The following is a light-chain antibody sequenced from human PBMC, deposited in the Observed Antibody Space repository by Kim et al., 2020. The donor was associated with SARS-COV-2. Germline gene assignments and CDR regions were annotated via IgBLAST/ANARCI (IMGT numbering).Light chain of an antibody. CDR3: SSYATSRSYV. V-gene: IGLV2-14*03. CDR1: SSDVGTYNY. CDR2: EVN. Sequence: LTQPTSVSGSPGQSITISCTGTSSDVGTYNYVSWYQQYLGKAPKLMIYEVNKRPSGVSNRFSGSKSGNTASLTISGLQAEDEADYYCSSYATSRSYVFGTGTKVTVL. J-gene: IGLJ1*01.